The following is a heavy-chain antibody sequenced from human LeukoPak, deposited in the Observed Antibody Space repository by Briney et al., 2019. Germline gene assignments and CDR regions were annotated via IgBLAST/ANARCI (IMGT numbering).Heavy chain of an antibody. D-gene: IGHD3-9*01. V-gene: IGHV1-2*02. CDR1: GYTFTGYY. J-gene: IGHJ1*01. CDR2: INPNSGGT. Sequence: ASVKVSCKASGYTFTGYYMHWVRQAPGQGLEWIGWINPNSGGTNYAQKFQGRVTMTRDTSIGTAYMELSRLRSDDTAVYYCARDPNDILTGYPYEYFQHWGQGTLVTVSS. CDR3: ARDPNDILTGYPYEYFQH.